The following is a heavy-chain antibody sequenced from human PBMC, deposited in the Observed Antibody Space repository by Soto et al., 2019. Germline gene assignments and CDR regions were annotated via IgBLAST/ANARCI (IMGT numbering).Heavy chain of an antibody. CDR1: GFTFSSST. J-gene: IGHJ4*02. D-gene: IGHD3-10*01. CDR3: ARDLGEVSAF. Sequence: LKISCAASGFTFSSSTMSWVRQPPGKGLEWVSAISSSSSYIYYADSLKGRFTISRDNAKNSLYLKMHSLRAEDTALYYCARDLGEVSAFWGQGNLVTVSS. CDR2: ISSSSSYI. V-gene: IGHV3-21*06.